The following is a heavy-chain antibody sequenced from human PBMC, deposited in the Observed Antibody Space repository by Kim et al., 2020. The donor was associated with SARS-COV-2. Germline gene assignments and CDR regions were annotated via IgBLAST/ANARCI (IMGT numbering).Heavy chain of an antibody. CDR3: SSPRFTGTYYYFTY. Sequence: GGSLRLSCAASGFTFSSYCMHWVRQAPGKGLVWVSRINSDGGTTSYAYSVKGRVTISRDNAKSTQYLQLNILRPEATATDYCSSPRFTGTYYYFTYWSQG. CDR1: GFTFSSYC. CDR2: INSDGGTT. D-gene: IGHD1-26*01. V-gene: IGHV3-74*01. J-gene: IGHJ4*02.